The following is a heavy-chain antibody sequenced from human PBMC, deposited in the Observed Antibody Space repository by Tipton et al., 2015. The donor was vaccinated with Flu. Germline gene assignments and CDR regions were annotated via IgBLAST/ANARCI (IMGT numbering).Heavy chain of an antibody. CDR1: GGSISSYY. Sequence: TLSLTCTVSGGSISSYYWSWIRQPPGKGLEWIGYIYYSGSTNYNPSLKSRVTISVDTSKNQFSLKLSSVTAADTAVYYCARVQGEYDILTGYLFYGMDVWGQGP. J-gene: IGHJ6*02. CDR3: ARVQGEYDILTGYLFYGMDV. D-gene: IGHD3-9*01. V-gene: IGHV4-59*01. CDR2: IYYSGST.